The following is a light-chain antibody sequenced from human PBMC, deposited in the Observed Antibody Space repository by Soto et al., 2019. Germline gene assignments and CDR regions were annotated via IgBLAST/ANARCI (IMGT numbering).Light chain of an antibody. J-gene: IGKJ4*01. CDR3: QQYGASPLT. V-gene: IGKV3-20*01. CDR1: QYVSSRY. CDR2: DAS. Sequence: IVVTQSPGTLSLSAGERVTLSCRASQYVSSRYIAWYQVKSGQTPRLLIYDASNRATGTPDRFSGSGSGTEFTLTISRLEPEDFAVYYCQQYGASPLTFGGGTRLEIK.